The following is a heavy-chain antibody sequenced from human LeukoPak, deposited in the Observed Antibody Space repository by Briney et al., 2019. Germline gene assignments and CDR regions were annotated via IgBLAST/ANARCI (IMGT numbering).Heavy chain of an antibody. CDR1: GGSISSSSYY. CDR3: ASRSARIAARLYYFDY. Sequence: SETLSLTCTVSGGSISSSSYYWGWIRQPPGKGLEWIGSIYYSGSTYYNPSLKSRVTISVDTSKNQFSLKLSSVTAADTAVYYCASRSARIAARLYYFDYWGQGTLVTVSS. D-gene: IGHD6-6*01. CDR2: IYYSGST. V-gene: IGHV4-39*01. J-gene: IGHJ4*02.